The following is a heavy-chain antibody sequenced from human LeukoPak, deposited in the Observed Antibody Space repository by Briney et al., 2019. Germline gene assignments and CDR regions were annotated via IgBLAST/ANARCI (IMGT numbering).Heavy chain of an antibody. V-gene: IGHV3-66*02. J-gene: IGHJ4*02. D-gene: IGHD4-17*01. CDR3: ARDLDYGDYVYGY. CDR1: GFTVSSNY. Sequence: GGSLRLSCAASGFTVSSNYMSWVRQAPGKGVEWVSVIYSGGSTYYADSVKGRFTISRDNSKNTLYLQMNSLRAEDTAVYYCARDLDYGDYVYGYWGQGTLVTVSS. CDR2: IYSGGST.